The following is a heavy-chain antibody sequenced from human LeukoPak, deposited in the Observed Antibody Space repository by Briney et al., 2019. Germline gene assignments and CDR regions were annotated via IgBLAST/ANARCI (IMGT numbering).Heavy chain of an antibody. CDR3: ARDGGSSWGQSDAFDI. CDR1: GGSISSSSYY. V-gene: IGHV4-39*07. J-gene: IGHJ3*02. Sequence: SETLSLTCTVSGGSISSSSYYWGWIRQPPGKGLEWIGSIYYSGSTYYNPSLKSRVTISVDTSKNQFSLKLSSVTAADTAVYYCARDGGSSWGQSDAFDIWGQGTMVTVSS. CDR2: IYYSGST. D-gene: IGHD6-13*01.